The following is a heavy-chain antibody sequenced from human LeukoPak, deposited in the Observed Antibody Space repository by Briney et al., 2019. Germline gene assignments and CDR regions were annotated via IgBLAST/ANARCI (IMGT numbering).Heavy chain of an antibody. D-gene: IGHD3-10*01. CDR2: INHSGST. Sequence: SETLPLTCAVYGGSFSGYYWSWIRQPSGKGLEWIGEINHSGSTNYNPSLKSRVTISVDTSKNQFSLKLSSVTAADTAVYYCARRMVRGVIIRNWFDPWGQGTLVTVSS. CDR1: GGSFSGYY. J-gene: IGHJ5*02. V-gene: IGHV4-34*01. CDR3: ARRMVRGVIIRNWFDP.